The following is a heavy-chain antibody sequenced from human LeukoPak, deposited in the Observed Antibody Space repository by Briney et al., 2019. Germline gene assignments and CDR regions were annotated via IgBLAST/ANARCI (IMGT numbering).Heavy chain of an antibody. CDR3: ARDRGYSSGWSFDY. J-gene: IGHJ4*02. D-gene: IGHD6-19*01. CDR1: GGSISSSSYY. V-gene: IGHV4-39*02. Sequence: SEALSLTCTVSGGSISSSSYYWGWIRRPPGKGLEWIGSIYYSGSTYYNPSLKSRVTISVDTSKNQFSLKLSSVTAADTAVYYCARDRGYSSGWSFDYWGQGTLVTVSS. CDR2: IYYSGST.